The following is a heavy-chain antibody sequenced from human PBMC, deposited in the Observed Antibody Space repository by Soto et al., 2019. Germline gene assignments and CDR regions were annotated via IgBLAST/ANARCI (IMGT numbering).Heavy chain of an antibody. CDR3: ARDSYDFWSGYLTGGGMDV. J-gene: IGHJ6*02. CDR2: ISYDGNTK. CDR1: GFTFSNYA. Sequence: QVQLVESGGGVVQPGRSLRLSCAASGFTFSNYAMHWVRQAPGKGLEGVAIISYDGNTKHYADSAKGRFTISRDNSTNXLXEQMNSLRPEDTAMYYCARDSYDFWSGYLTGGGMDVWGQGTTVTVSS. V-gene: IGHV3-30-3*01. D-gene: IGHD3-3*01.